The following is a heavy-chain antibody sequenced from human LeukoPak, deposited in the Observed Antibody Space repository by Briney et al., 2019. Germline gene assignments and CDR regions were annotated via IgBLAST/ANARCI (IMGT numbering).Heavy chain of an antibody. Sequence: GGSLRLSCAASGFTFSDYYMSWIRQAPGKGLEWVSYISSGGSTIYYADSVKGRFTISRDNAKNSLYLQMNSLRAEDTAVYYCARDIYYYDSSGYYFPGGSDYWGQGTLVTVSS. D-gene: IGHD3-22*01. CDR2: ISSGGSTI. CDR1: GFTFSDYY. CDR3: ARDIYYYDSSGYYFPGGSDY. V-gene: IGHV3-11*04. J-gene: IGHJ4*02.